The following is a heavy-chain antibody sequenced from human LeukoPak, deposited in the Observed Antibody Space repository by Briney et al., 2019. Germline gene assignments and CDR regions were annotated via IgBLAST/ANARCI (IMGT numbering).Heavy chain of an antibody. CDR1: GFTVSSNY. Sequence: GGSLRLSCAASGFTVSSNYMSWVRQAPGKGLEWVSVIYSGGSTYYADSVKGRFTISRDNSKNTLYLQMNSLRAEDTAVYYCARRLVLDTLNPPFDYWGQGTLVTVSS. CDR3: ARRLVLDTLNPPFDY. D-gene: IGHD1-1*01. J-gene: IGHJ4*02. V-gene: IGHV3-53*01. CDR2: IYSGGST.